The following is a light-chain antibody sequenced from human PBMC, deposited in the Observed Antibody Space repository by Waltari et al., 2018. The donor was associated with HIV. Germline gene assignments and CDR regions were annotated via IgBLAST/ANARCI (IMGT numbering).Light chain of an antibody. CDR1: SSYIGGYTY. Sequence: QSALTQPPSASGSPGPSVTISCTGTSSYIGGYTYVPWYQQYPGKAPKLMIYEVSKRPSGVPDRFSGSKSANTASLTVSGLQAEDEADYYCSSYGGSANLLFGGGTKLTVL. CDR3: SSYGGSANLL. J-gene: IGLJ2*01. V-gene: IGLV2-8*01. CDR2: EVS.